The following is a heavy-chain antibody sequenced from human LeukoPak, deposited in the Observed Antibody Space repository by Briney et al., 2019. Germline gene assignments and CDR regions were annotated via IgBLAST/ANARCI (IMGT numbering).Heavy chain of an antibody. J-gene: IGHJ6*02. CDR1: GFTFSSYW. Sequence: GGSLRLSCAASGFTFSSYWISWVRQAPGKGLEWVANIKQDGSEKYYVDSVKGRFTISRDNAKNSLYLQMNSLRAEDTAVYYCARDVTTYYYYGMDVWGQGTTVTVSS. V-gene: IGHV3-7*01. CDR3: ARDVTTYYYYGMDV. D-gene: IGHD4-17*01. CDR2: IKQDGSEK.